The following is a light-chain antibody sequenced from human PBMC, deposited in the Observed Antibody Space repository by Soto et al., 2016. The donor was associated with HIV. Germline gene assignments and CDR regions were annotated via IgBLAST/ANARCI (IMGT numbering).Light chain of an antibody. CDR1: NIGSKS. V-gene: IGLV3-21*03. J-gene: IGLJ3*02. Sequence: SYELTQPPSVSVAPGKTANITCGGNNIGSKSVHWFQQKPGQAPVLVVYDDNDRPSGIPERFSGSNSGNTATLTISRVEAGDEADYYCQVWDSSSDHRVFGGGTELTV. CDR3: QVWDSSSDHRV. CDR2: DDN.